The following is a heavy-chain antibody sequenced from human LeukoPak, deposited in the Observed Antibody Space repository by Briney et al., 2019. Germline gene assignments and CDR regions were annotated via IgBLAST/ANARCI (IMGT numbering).Heavy chain of an antibody. V-gene: IGHV4-4*07. CDR1: GGSISSYY. Sequence: PSETLSLTCTVSGGSISSYYWSWIRQPAGKGLEWIGRIYTSGSTNYNPSLKSRVTMSVDTSKNQFSLKLSSVTAADTAVYYCAGTGAYSSGWYGYYYYMDVWGKGTTVTISS. CDR2: IYTSGST. D-gene: IGHD6-19*01. CDR3: AGTGAYSSGWYGYYYYMDV. J-gene: IGHJ6*03.